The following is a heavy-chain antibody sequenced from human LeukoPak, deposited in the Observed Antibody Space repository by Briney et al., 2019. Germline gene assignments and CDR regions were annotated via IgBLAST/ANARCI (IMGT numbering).Heavy chain of an antibody. V-gene: IGHV3-7*01. CDR1: GFTFSKFW. CDR3: VPAAMNV. CDR2: IKDDGTDE. D-gene: IGHD2-2*01. J-gene: IGHJ6*04. Sequence: GGSLRLSCVASGFTFSKFWMTWVRQAPGKGPELVANIKDDGTDEYYVDSVKGRFAISRDNAKNFLFLQMSSLRVEDTAVYYCVPAAMNVWGKGTTVTVSS.